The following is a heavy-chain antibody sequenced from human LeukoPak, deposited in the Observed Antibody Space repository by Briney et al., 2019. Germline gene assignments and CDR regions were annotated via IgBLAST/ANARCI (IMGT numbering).Heavy chain of an antibody. D-gene: IGHD3-10*01. V-gene: IGHV3-66*01. J-gene: IGHJ4*02. CDR2: IYSGGST. CDR1: GFTVSSNY. Sequence: GGSLRLSCAASGFTVSSNYMSWVRQAPGKGLEWVSVIYSGGSTYYADCVKGRFTISRDNSKNTLYLQMTSLRAEDTAVYYCARAGGSGSYYFGLLLGLDYWGQGTLVPVSS. CDR3: ARAGGSGSYYFGLLLGLDY.